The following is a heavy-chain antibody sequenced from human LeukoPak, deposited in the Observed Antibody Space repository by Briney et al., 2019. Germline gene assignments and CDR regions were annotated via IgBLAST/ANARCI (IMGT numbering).Heavy chain of an antibody. D-gene: IGHD6-13*01. V-gene: IGHV3-15*01. CDR2: IKSKTDGGTT. J-gene: IGHJ4*02. CDR3: TTAGYSRYA. Sequence: GGSLRLSCAASGFAVSSNYMSWVRQAPGKGLEWVGRIKSKTDGGTTDYAAPVKGRFTISRDDSKNTLYLQMNSLKTEDTAVYYCTTAGYSRYAGGQGTLVTVSS. CDR1: GFAVSSNY.